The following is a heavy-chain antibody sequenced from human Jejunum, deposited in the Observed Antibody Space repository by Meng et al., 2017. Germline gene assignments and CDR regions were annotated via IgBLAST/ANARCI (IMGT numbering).Heavy chain of an antibody. J-gene: IGHJ4*01. V-gene: IGHV3-23*01. D-gene: IGHD3-3*01. CDR2: MTTGTT. CDR1: GFTFSTYS. Sequence: GESLKISCAASGFTFSTYSMSWVRQAPGKGLEWVSSMTTGTTYYAESVKGRFTISRDNGKNTLYLQMNSLRAEDTAVYYCVRAEYDYWSGYSTYFDYWGQGNLVNGAS. CDR3: VRAEYDYWSGYSTYFDY.